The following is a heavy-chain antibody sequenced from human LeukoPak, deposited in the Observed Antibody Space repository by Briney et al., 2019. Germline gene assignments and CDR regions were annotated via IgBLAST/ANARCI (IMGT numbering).Heavy chain of an antibody. D-gene: IGHD3-22*01. CDR3: ARDLVPLLYYYDSSGSFDY. J-gene: IGHJ4*02. CDR1: GYTFTGYY. CDR2: INPSGGST. Sequence: ASVKVSCKASGYTFTGYYMHWVRQAPGQGLEWMGIINPSGGSTSYAQKFQGRVTMARDTSTSTVYMELSSLRSEDTAVYYCARDLVPLLYYYDSSGSFDYWGQGTLVTVSS. V-gene: IGHV1-46*01.